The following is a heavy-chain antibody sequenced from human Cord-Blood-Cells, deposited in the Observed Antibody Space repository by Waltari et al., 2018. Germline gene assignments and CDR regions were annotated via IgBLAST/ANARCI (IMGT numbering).Heavy chain of an antibody. CDR3: ARDSQGGYYAFDI. Sequence: QVQLQESGPGLVTPSETLSLTCPVSGGSLSSYSWSWIMPPPGKGLEWIGYIYYSGSTNYNPSLKSRVTISVDTSKNQFSLKLSSVTAADTAVYYCARDSQGGYYAFDIWGQGTMVTVSS. J-gene: IGHJ3*02. V-gene: IGHV4-59*01. CDR2: IYYSGST. D-gene: IGHD3-22*01. CDR1: GGSLSSYS.